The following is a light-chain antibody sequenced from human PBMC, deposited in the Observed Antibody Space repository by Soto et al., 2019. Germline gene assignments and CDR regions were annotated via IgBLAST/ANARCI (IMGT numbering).Light chain of an antibody. CDR3: QHYYTPPIT. CDR2: WAS. CDR1: RNILYSSNNKNY. Sequence: DIVMTQSPDSLAVSLGEGATINCKSSRNILYSSNNKNYLAWYQQKPGQPPKLLIYWASTRESGVPDRFSGSGSGTDFTLTISSLQAEDVAVYYCQHYYTPPITFGQGTRLEIK. J-gene: IGKJ5*01. V-gene: IGKV4-1*01.